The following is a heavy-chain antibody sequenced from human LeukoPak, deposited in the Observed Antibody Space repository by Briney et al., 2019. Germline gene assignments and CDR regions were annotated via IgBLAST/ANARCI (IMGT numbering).Heavy chain of an antibody. CDR3: ARVRRSYALNREPDY. CDR2: ISYDGSNK. CDR1: GFTFSSYA. D-gene: IGHD1-26*01. Sequence: GVLRLSCAASGFTFSSYAMHWVRQAPGKGLEWVAVISYDGSNKYYADSVKGRFTISRDNSKNTLYLQMNSLRAEDTAVYYCARVRRSYALNREPDYWGQGTLVTVSS. J-gene: IGHJ4*02. V-gene: IGHV3-30*01.